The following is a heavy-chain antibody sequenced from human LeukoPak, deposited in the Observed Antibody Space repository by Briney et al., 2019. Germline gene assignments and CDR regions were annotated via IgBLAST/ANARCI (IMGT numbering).Heavy chain of an antibody. V-gene: IGHV4-30-4*01. CDR2: IYYSGST. J-gene: IGHJ6*02. CDR3: ARDLVLASCSSTSCLYYYYGMDV. Sequence: SQTLSLTCTVSGGSISSGDYYWSWIRRPPGKGLEWIGYIYYSGSTYYNPSLKSRVTISVDTSKNQFSLKLSSVTAADTAVYYCARDLVLASCSSTSCLYYYYGMDVWGQGTTVTVSS. CDR1: GGSISSGDYY. D-gene: IGHD2-2*01.